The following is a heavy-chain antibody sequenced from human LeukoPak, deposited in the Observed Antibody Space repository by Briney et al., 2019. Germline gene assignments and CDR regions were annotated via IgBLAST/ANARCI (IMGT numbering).Heavy chain of an antibody. CDR2: INHSGST. CDR1: GGSFSGYY. D-gene: IGHD2-21*02. CDR3: ARDGVVVTANTLNWFDP. J-gene: IGHJ5*02. Sequence: PSETLSLTCAVYGGSFSGYYWSWIRQPPGKGLEWIGEINHSGSTNYNPSLKSRVTISVDTSKNQFSLKLSSVTAADTAVYYCARDGVVVTANTLNWFDPWGQGTLVTVSS. V-gene: IGHV4-34*01.